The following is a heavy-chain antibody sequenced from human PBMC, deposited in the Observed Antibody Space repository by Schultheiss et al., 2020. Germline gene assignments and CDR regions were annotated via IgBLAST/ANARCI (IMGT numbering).Heavy chain of an antibody. CDR1: GFTFSNYA. D-gene: IGHD1-26*01. CDR2: ISYDGSNK. J-gene: IGHJ4*02. V-gene: IGHV3-30*03. Sequence: GGSLRLSCAASGFTFSNYAISWVRQAPGKGLEWVAVISYDGSNKYYEDSVKGRFTISRDNSKNTLYLQMSSLRAEDTAVYYCALGPGADWGQGTLVTVSS. CDR3: ALGPGAD.